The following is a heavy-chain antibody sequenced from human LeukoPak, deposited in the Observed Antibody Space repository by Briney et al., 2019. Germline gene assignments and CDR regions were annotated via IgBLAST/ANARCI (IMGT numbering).Heavy chain of an antibody. J-gene: IGHJ4*02. V-gene: IGHV3-30*02. Sequence: GGSLRLSCVASGFSFSSFGMHWVRQAPGKGLEWVAFIRYDGNEEFYADSVRGRFTISRDDSKDTLYLQLNSLRTEDTAVYYCSKAWQQLTHFWGQGTLVTVSS. CDR2: IRYDGNEE. CDR1: GFSFSSFG. CDR3: SKAWQQLTHF. D-gene: IGHD1-1*01.